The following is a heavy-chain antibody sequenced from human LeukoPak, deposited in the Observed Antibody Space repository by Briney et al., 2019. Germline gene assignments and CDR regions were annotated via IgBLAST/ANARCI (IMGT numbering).Heavy chain of an antibody. J-gene: IGHJ4*02. CDR3: VRGDYSSGWHLDY. CDR1: GYSISSGYY. V-gene: IGHV4-38-2*02. CDR2: IYHSGST. Sequence: SETLSLTCTVSGYSISSGYYWGWIRQPPGKGLEWIGSIYHSGSTYYNPSLRSRVTISVDTSKNQFSLKLTSVTAAGTAVFYCVRGDYSSGWHLDYWGQGTLVTVSS. D-gene: IGHD6-19*01.